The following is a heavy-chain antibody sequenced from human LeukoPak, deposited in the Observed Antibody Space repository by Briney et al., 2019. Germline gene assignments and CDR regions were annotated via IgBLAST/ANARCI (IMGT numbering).Heavy chain of an antibody. Sequence: ASVKVSCKASGGTFSSYAISWVRQAPGQGLEWMGGIIPIFGTANYAQKFQGRVTITADESTSTAYMELSSLRSEDTAVYYCARAHFDYLLNNWFDPWGQGTLVTVSS. CDR3: ARAHFDYLLNNWFDP. D-gene: IGHD3-9*01. CDR1: GGTFSSYA. J-gene: IGHJ5*02. CDR2: IIPIFGTA. V-gene: IGHV1-69*13.